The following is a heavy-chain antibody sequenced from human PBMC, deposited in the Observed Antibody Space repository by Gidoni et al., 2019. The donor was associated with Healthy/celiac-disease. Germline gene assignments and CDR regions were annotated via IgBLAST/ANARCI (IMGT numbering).Heavy chain of an antibody. CDR1: GFTFSNAW. Sequence: EVQLVESWGGMVKPVGSLRLSCAASGFTFSNAWMSWVRQAPGKGLEWVGRSKSKTDGGTTDYAAPVQGRFTLSRDNSKNTLYLQMNSLKTEDTAVYYCTTFLVTWGQGTLVTVSS. CDR3: TTFLVT. CDR2: SKSKTDGGTT. V-gene: IGHV3-15*01. D-gene: IGHD3-3*01. J-gene: IGHJ5*02.